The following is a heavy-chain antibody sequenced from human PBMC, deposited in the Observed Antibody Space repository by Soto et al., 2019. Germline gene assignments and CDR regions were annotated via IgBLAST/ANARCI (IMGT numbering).Heavy chain of an antibody. V-gene: IGHV3-33*01. CDR2: IWYDGSNR. CDR3: ARADDYGDYGIDY. J-gene: IGHJ4*02. CDR1: GFTFSSYG. D-gene: IGHD4-17*01. Sequence: GGSLRLSCAASGFTFSSYGMHWVRQAPGKGLEWVAVIWYDGSNRYYADSVKGRFTISRDNSKNTLYLQMNSLRAEDTAVYYCARADDYGDYGIDYWCQGALVTVSS.